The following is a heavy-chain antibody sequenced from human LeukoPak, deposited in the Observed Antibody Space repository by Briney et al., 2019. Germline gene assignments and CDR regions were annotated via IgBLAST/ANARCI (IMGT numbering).Heavy chain of an antibody. V-gene: IGHV3-30*04. D-gene: IGHD2-2*01. J-gene: IGHJ5*02. CDR1: GFTFSTFA. Sequence: GGSLRLSCAASGFTFSTFAMHWVRQAPGKGLEWVAILSYDGSSKYYADSVKGRFTISRDNSKNTLYLQMNSLRAEDTAVYYCARERGDIVVVPAGDWFDPWGQGTLVTVSS. CDR2: LSYDGSSK. CDR3: ARERGDIVVVPAGDWFDP.